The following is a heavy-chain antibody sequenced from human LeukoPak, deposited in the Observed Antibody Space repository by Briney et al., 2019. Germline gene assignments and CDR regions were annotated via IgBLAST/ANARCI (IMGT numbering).Heavy chain of an antibody. CDR2: INPNSGGT. D-gene: IGHD6-13*01. Sequence: ALVKVSCKASGYTFTGYYMHWVRQAPGQGPEWMGWINPNSGGTNYAQKFQGRVTMTRDTSISTAYMELSRLRSDDTAVYYCARDGTAAAGRFDPWGQGTLVTVSS. V-gene: IGHV1-2*02. J-gene: IGHJ5*02. CDR3: ARDGTAAAGRFDP. CDR1: GYTFTGYY.